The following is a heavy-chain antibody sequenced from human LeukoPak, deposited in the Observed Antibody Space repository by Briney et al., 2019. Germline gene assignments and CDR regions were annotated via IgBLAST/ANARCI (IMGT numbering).Heavy chain of an antibody. Sequence: SETLSLTCTVSGGSISSYYWSWIRQPPGKGLEWIGYIYYSGSTNYNPSLKSRVTLSVDTSKNQFSLKLSSVTAADTAVYYCARDSGGYYYYGMDVWGQGTTVTVSS. CDR3: ARDSGGYYYYGMDV. J-gene: IGHJ6*02. V-gene: IGHV4-59*01. D-gene: IGHD1-26*01. CDR1: GGSISSYY. CDR2: IYYSGST.